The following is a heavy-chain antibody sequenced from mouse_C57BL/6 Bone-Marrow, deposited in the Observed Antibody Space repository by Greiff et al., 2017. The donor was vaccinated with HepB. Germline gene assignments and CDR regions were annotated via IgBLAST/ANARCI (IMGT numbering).Heavy chain of an antibody. V-gene: IGHV1-55*01. CDR1: GYTFTSYW. CDR2: IYPGSGST. J-gene: IGHJ4*01. Sequence: QVQLQQPGAELVKPGASVKMSCKASGYTFTSYWITWVKQRPGQGLEWIGDIYPGSGSTNYNEKFKSKATLTVDTSSSTAYMQLSSLTSEDSAVYYCARPPRLRPYYYAMDYWGQGTSVTVSS. CDR3: ARPPRLRPYYYAMDY. D-gene: IGHD3-2*02.